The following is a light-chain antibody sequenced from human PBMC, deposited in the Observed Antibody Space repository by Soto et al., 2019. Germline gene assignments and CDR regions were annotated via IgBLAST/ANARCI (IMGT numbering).Light chain of an antibody. CDR2: DVS. CDR3: QQYDHPPYT. Sequence: DIQMTQSPYSLSAAVGERVTFTCQASQDIYKYLNWYQQKPGKAPKLLIYDVSNLERVVPAKFSGSGSRTDFSLTVDSLQPEDTSTYYCQQYDHPPYTFGHGTKLEIK. CDR1: QDIYKY. J-gene: IGKJ2*01. V-gene: IGKV1-33*01.